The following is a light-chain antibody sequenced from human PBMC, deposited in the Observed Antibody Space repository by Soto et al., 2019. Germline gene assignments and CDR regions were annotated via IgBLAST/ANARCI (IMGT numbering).Light chain of an antibody. CDR3: QQYYSYPPT. CDR2: AAS. J-gene: IGKJ3*01. V-gene: IGKV1-8*01. CDR1: QGISSY. Sequence: AIRMTQSPSSLSASTGDRVTITCRASQGISSYLAWYQQKPGKAPKLLIYAASTLQSGVPSRFSGSGSGTDVTLTISCLQSEDFATYDCQQYYSYPPTFGPGTKVDIK.